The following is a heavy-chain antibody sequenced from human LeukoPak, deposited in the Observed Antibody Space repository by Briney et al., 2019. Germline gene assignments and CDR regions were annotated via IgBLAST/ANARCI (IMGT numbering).Heavy chain of an antibody. CDR3: ARRVVPAAIFVGWFDP. V-gene: IGHV4-39*01. CDR1: GGSISSSSYY. D-gene: IGHD2-2*01. Sequence: PSETLSPTCTVSGGSISSSSYYWGWIRQPPGKGLEWIGSIYYSGGTYYNPSLKSRGTISVDTSKNQFSLKLSSVTAADTAVYYCARRVVPAAIFVGWFDPWGQGTLVTVSS. J-gene: IGHJ5*02. CDR2: IYYSGGT.